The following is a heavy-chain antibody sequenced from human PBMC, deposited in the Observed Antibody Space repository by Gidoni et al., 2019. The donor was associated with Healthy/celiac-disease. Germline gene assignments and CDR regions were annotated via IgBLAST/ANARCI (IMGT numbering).Heavy chain of an antibody. CDR2: INHSGST. J-gene: IGHJ2*01. Sequence: QVQLQQWGAGLLKPSETLSLTCAVYGGSFSGYYWSWIRQPPGKGLEWIGEINHSGSTNYNPSLKSRVTISVDTSKNQFSLKLSSVTAADTAVYYCAREVADPGYWYFDLWGRGTLVTVSS. CDR3: AREVADPGYWYFDL. D-gene: IGHD6-19*01. CDR1: GGSFSGYY. V-gene: IGHV4-34*01.